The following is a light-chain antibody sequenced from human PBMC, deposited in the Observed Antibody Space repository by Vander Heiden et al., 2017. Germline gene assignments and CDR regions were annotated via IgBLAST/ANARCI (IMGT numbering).Light chain of an antibody. Sequence: QSALPRPPSAPGSPGQSVTISCTGTSSDVGGYNFVSWYQQHPGKAPKLLIYEVNKRPSGVPDRFSGSKSGNTASLIVSGLQAEDEADYYCTSYSGNIWNVFGRGTKVTVL. CDR3: TSYSGNIWNV. CDR2: EVN. CDR1: SSDVGGYNF. J-gene: IGLJ1*01. V-gene: IGLV2-8*01.